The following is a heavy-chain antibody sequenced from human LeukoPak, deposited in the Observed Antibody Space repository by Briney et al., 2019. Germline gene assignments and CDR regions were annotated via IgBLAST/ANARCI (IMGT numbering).Heavy chain of an antibody. V-gene: IGHV4-59*02. CDR2: IYYSGST. CDR3: AKVRANYESLTCHYRGDYFDI. Sequence: SETLSLTCTVSGASVSSFYWTCIRQPPGKGLEWIGYIYYSGSTNYNPSLKSRVTISIDTSKNQFSLKMNSVTAADSAVYYCAKVRANYESLTCHYRGDYFDIWGQGTMITVSS. J-gene: IGHJ3*02. D-gene: IGHD3-9*01. CDR1: GASVSSFY.